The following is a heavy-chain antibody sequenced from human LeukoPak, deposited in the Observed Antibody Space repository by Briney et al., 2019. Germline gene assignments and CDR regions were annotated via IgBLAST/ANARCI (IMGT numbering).Heavy chain of an antibody. V-gene: IGHV1-18*01. J-gene: IGHJ4*02. Sequence: ASVKVSCKASGYTFTSYGISWVRQAPGQGLEWMGWISAYNGNTNYAQKLQGRVTMTTDTSTSTAYMELRSLRSDDTAVYYCARAFGTAGTTYFDYWGQGTLVTVSS. CDR1: GYTFTSYG. CDR3: ARAFGTAGTTYFDY. D-gene: IGHD6-13*01. CDR2: ISAYNGNT.